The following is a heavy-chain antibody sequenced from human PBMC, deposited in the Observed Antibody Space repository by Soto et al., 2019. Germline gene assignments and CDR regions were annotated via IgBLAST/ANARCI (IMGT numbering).Heavy chain of an antibody. CDR1: GFTFSGHW. J-gene: IGHJ6*03. V-gene: IGHV3-7*01. CDR3: ARDRAFCSGTNCRRGSIYYYYMDV. D-gene: IGHD2-2*01. Sequence: EVHLVESGGGLVQPGGSLRLSCAASGFTFSGHWMSWVRQAPGKGLEWVAHIKQDGSETFYVGSVKGRFTISRDNAKNSLDLQLNSLRGEDTALDYCARDRAFCSGTNCRRGSIYYYYMDVWGNGTTVTVSS. CDR2: IKQDGSET.